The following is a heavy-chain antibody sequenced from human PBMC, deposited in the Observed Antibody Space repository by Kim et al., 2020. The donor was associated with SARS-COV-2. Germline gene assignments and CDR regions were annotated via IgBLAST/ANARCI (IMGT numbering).Heavy chain of an antibody. CDR2: ISGSGGST. V-gene: IGHV3-23*01. D-gene: IGHD4-17*01. CDR3: AKDRLTVTLEGVDYYYYYGMDV. J-gene: IGHJ6*02. CDR1: GFTFSSYA. Sequence: GGSLRLSCAASGFTFSSYAMSWVRQAPGKGLEWVSAISGSGGSTYYADSVKGRFTISRDNSKNTLYLQMNSLRAEDTAVYYCAKDRLTVTLEGVDYYYYYGMDVWGQGTTVTVSS.